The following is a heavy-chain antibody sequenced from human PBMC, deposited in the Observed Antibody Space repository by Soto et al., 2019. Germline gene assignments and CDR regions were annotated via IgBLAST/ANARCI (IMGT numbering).Heavy chain of an antibody. CDR1: GYTFTGYY. CDR3: AGQFWSGQNWFDP. CDR2: INPNSGGT. D-gene: IGHD3-3*01. Sequence: ASVKVSCKASGYTFTGYYMHWVRQAPGQGLEWMGWINPNSGGTNYAQKFQGRVTMTRDTSISTAYMELSRLRSDDTAVYYCAGQFWSGQNWFDPWGQGTLVTVSS. V-gene: IGHV1-2*02. J-gene: IGHJ5*02.